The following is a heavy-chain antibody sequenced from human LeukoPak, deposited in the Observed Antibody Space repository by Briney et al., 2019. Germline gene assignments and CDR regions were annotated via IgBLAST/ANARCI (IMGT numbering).Heavy chain of an antibody. CDR1: GFTLSSYS. CDR2: ISSSSSYI. CDR3: AREGRQVANDY. D-gene: IGHD5-12*01. J-gene: IGHJ4*02. V-gene: IGHV3-21*01. Sequence: GGSLRLSCAASGFTLSSYSMNWVRQAPGKGLEWVSSISSSSSYIYYADSVKGRFTISRDNAKNSLYLQMNSLRAEDTAVYYCAREGRQVANDYWGQGTLVTVSS.